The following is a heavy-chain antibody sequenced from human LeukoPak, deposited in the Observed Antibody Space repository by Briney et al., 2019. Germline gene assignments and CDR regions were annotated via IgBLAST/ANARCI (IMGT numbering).Heavy chain of an antibody. CDR2: IDPSDSYI. Sequence: GESLKISCKGSGYSFTNYWINWVRQMPGKGLEWIGRIDPSDSYINYSPSFQGHVNISADKSISTAYLQWSSLKASDTAMYYCARVSMTTVIDFDYWGQGTLVTVSS. CDR3: ARVSMTTVIDFDY. J-gene: IGHJ4*02. D-gene: IGHD4-17*01. V-gene: IGHV5-10-1*01. CDR1: GYSFTNYW.